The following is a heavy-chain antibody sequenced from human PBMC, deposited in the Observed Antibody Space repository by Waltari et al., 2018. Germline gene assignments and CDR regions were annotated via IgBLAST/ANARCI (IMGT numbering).Heavy chain of an antibody. CDR2: SNAGNGNT. V-gene: IGHV1-3*02. D-gene: IGHD2-15*01. J-gene: IGHJ6*02. CDR3: ATGVGGYYYGMDV. CDR1: DSTFRRSA. Sequence: QLQLVQSGAAVKKPGSSVKVSCKASDSTFRRSAISWVLQAPGQGLEWMGWSNAGNGNTKYSQEVQGRVTITRDTSASTAYMELSSLRAEDMAVYYCATGVGGYYYGMDVWGQGTTVTVSS.